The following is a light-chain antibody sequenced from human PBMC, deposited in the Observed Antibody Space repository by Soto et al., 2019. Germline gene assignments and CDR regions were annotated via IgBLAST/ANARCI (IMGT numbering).Light chain of an antibody. CDR1: QSVSNSY. Sequence: ELVLTQSPGTLSLSPGERATLSCRASQSVSNSYLAWYQQKPGQAPRLLIYGASSRATGIPDRFSGSGSGTDFTLTISRLEPEDFAVYYCQQYGSSLPVTFGGGTKVDIK. CDR2: GAS. V-gene: IGKV3-20*01. J-gene: IGKJ4*01. CDR3: QQYGSSLPVT.